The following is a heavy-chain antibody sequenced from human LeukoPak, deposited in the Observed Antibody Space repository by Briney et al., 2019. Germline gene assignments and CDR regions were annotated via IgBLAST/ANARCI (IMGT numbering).Heavy chain of an antibody. J-gene: IGHJ4*02. CDR2: IYYSGST. CDR1: GGSTISYS. CDR3: ARASEVSSPPVL. D-gene: IGHD6-13*01. Sequence: PSETLSPTSPVSGGSTISYSRSWNRQPPGMGLEWIGYIYYSGSTNYNPSLKSRVTISVDTSKNQFSLKLSSVTAADTAVYYCARASEVSSPPVLWGQRTLATVSS. V-gene: IGHV4-59*01.